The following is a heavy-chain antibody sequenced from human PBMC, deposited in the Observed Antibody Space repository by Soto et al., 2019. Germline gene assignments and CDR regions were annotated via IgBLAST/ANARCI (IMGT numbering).Heavy chain of an antibody. D-gene: IGHD3-10*01. V-gene: IGHV1-69*13. CDR1: GGTFSSYA. J-gene: IGHJ6*02. CDR3: ARALSDPEKVHYYYYGMDV. Sequence: GASVKVSCKASGGTFSSYAISWVRQAPGQGLEWMGGIIPIFGTANYAQKFQGRVTITADESTSTAYMELSSLRSEDTAVYYCARALSDPEKVHYYYYGMDVWGQGTTVTVSS. CDR2: IIPIFGTA.